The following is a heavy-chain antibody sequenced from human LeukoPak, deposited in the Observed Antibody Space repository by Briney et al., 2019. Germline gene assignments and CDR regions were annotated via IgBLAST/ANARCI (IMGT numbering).Heavy chain of an antibody. CDR3: ARSDYSSSWYGGYYYYYMDV. Sequence: SSETLSLTCAVYGGSFSGYYWSWIRQPPGKGLEWIGYIYYSGSTNYNPSLKSRVTISVDTSKNQFSLKLSSVTAADTAVYYCARSDYSSSWYGGYYYYYMDVWGKGTTVTISS. CDR2: IYYSGST. V-gene: IGHV4-59*01. D-gene: IGHD6-13*01. CDR1: GGSFSGYY. J-gene: IGHJ6*03.